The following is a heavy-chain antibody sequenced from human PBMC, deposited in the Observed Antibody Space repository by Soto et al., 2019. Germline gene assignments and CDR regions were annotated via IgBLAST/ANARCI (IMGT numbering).Heavy chain of an antibody. CDR3: AXHNYGSGSTYFDY. D-gene: IGHD3-10*01. CDR2: IYYSGST. Sequence: QVQLQESGPGLVKPSETLSLTCTVSGGSISSYYWSWIRQPPGKGLEWIGYIYYSGSTNYNPSLRSRVTXSVDTSXXXFSLXXNXXXXAXTAVYYCAXHNYGSGSTYFDYWGQGTLVTVSS. V-gene: IGHV4-59*08. J-gene: IGHJ4*02. CDR1: GGSISSYY.